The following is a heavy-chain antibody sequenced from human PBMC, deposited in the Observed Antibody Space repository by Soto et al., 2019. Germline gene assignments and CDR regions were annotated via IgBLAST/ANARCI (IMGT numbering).Heavy chain of an antibody. CDR3: ALAYGDYDTRVFDI. CDR2: ISASNGNT. J-gene: IGHJ3*02. D-gene: IGHD4-17*01. Sequence: QVQLVQSGAEVKKPGASVKVSCKASGYTFTSYGLTWVRQAPGQGLEWMGWISASNGNTNYAQEIQGRVTMTTDTSTSTAYMVLRCLRSDDTAVYYCALAYGDYDTRVFDIWGRGTMVTVSS. V-gene: IGHV1-18*01. CDR1: GYTFTSYG.